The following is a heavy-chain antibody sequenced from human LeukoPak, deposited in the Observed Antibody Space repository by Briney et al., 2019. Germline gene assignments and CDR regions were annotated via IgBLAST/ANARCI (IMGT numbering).Heavy chain of an antibody. Sequence: PGGSLRLSCAASGFSFSDYGMHWVRQAPGKGLEWVAFIRKDGVNTNYIDSVKGRFTISRDTSNKMVYLQMNSLRTEDMAVYYCARKNGLDYWGQGTLVTVSS. CDR3: ARKNGLDY. J-gene: IGHJ4*02. CDR1: GFSFSDYG. V-gene: IGHV3-30*02. CDR2: IRKDGVNT.